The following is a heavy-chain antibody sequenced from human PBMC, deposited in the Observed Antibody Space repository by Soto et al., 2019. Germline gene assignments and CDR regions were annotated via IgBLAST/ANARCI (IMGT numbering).Heavy chain of an antibody. V-gene: IGHV4-34*01. Sequence: SETLSLTCAVYGGSFSGYYWSWIRHPPGKGLEWIGEINHTGSTNYNPSLKSRVTISVDTSKNQFSLKLSSVTAADTAVYYCARAQLHYCSSTSCPDYWGQGTLVTVSS. D-gene: IGHD2-2*01. CDR2: INHTGST. CDR3: ARAQLHYCSSTSCPDY. J-gene: IGHJ4*02. CDR1: GGSFSGYY.